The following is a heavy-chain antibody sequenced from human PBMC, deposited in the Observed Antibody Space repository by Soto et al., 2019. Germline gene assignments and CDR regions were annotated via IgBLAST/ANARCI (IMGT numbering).Heavy chain of an antibody. CDR2: IIPILGIA. J-gene: IGHJ4*02. CDR3: ARVDCGGECYLIDY. Sequence: VASVKVSCKASGGTFSSYTISWVRQAPGQGLEWMGRIIPILGIANYAQKFQGRVTITADKSTSTAYMELSSLRSEDTAVYYCARVDCGGECYLIDYWGPGTLVTVSS. V-gene: IGHV1-69*02. CDR1: GGTFSSYT. D-gene: IGHD2-21*01.